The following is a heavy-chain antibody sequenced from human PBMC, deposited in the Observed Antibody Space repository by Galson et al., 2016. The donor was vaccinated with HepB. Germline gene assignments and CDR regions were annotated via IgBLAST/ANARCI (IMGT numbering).Heavy chain of an antibody. CDR3: GSDDYFRLDY. J-gene: IGHJ4*02. Sequence: SLRLSCAASGFTLSVYNMNWVRQAPGKGLEWVACITSSSDTMYYADSVKGRFTISRDNAKNSLCLEMNSLRDEDTAVYYCGSDDYFRLDYWGQGTLVTVSS. CDR2: ITSSSDTM. CDR1: GFTLSVYN. D-gene: IGHD3-16*01. V-gene: IGHV3-48*02.